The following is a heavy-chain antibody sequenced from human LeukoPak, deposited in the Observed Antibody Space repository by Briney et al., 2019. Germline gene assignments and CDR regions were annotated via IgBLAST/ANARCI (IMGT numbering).Heavy chain of an antibody. J-gene: IGHJ4*02. V-gene: IGHV4-4*02. CDR1: GGSISSDYW. D-gene: IGHD6-13*01. Sequence: SGTLSLTCAVSGGSISSDYWWSWVRQPPGKGLEWIGEIYHSGSTNYNPSLKSRVTISVDKSKSQFSLKLTSVAAADTAMYYCARKGANSSSRPFDYWGQGTLVTVSS. CDR2: IYHSGST. CDR3: ARKGANSSSRPFDY.